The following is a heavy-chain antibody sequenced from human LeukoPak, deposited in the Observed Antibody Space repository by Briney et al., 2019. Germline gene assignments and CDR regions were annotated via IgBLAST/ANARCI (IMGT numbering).Heavy chain of an antibody. D-gene: IGHD6-19*01. CDR2: ISSSSSYI. CDR1: GFTFSSYS. Sequence: GGSLRLSCAASGFTFSSYSMNWVRQAPGKGLEWVSSISSSSSYIYYADSVKGRFTISRGNAKNSLYLQMNSLRAEDTAVYYCARAGPRGSSGWSHWYFDLWGRGTLVTVSS. J-gene: IGHJ2*01. CDR3: ARAGPRGSSGWSHWYFDL. V-gene: IGHV3-21*01.